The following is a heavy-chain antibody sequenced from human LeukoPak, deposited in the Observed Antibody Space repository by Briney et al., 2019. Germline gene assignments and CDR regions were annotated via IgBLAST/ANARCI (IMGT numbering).Heavy chain of an antibody. D-gene: IGHD6-19*01. CDR3: AREAGYSSGWDY. V-gene: IGHV1-69*05. CDR2: IIPIFGTA. J-gene: IGHJ4*02. CDR1: GGTFSSYA. Sequence: SVKVSCKASGGTFSSYAISWVRQAPGQGLEWMGGIIPIFGTANYAQKFQGRVTITTDESTGTAYMELSSLRSEDTAVYYCAREAGYSSGWDYWGQGTLVTVSS.